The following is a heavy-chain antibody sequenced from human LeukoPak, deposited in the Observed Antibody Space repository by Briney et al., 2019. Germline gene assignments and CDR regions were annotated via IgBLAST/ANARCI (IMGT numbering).Heavy chain of an antibody. J-gene: IGHJ5*02. V-gene: IGHV1-8*02. CDR3: ARDRRLYVFDQLPENNWFDP. CDR1: GYTFTGYY. D-gene: IGHD2-2*01. CDR2: INPNSGNT. Sequence: ASVKVSCKASGYTFTGYYMHWVRQAPGQGLEWMGWINPNSGNTGYAQKFQGRVTMTRNTSISTAYMELSSLGSEDTAVYYCARDRRLYVFDQLPENNWFDPWGQGTLVTVSS.